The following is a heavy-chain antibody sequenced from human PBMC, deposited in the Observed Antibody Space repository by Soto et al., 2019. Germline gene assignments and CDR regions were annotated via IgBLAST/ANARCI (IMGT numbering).Heavy chain of an antibody. CDR2: IIPLFRTP. V-gene: IGHV1-69*12. CDR1: GGTFSSSA. J-gene: IGHJ6*02. Sequence: QVQLVQSGAEMKEPGSSVKVSCKTSGGTFSSSAISWLRQAPGQGLERMGGIIPLFRTPDYAQKFQGRVTIAADESRSTAYMELSSLRSEDTAVYYCARDNDRLQLGGNYYYILDVWGQGTTITVSS. CDR3: ARDNDRLQLGGNYYYILDV. D-gene: IGHD4-4*01.